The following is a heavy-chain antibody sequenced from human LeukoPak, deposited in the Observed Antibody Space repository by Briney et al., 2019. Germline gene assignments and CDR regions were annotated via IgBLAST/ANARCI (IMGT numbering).Heavy chain of an antibody. J-gene: IGHJ4*02. D-gene: IGHD3-9*01. CDR3: ARSYLRYFDWFPPGDY. Sequence: SETLSLTCAVYGGSFSGYYWSWIRQPPGKGLEWIGEINHSGSTNYNPSLKSRVTISVDTSKNQFSLKLSSVTAADTAVYYCARSYLRYFDWFPPGDYWGQGTLVTVSS. CDR1: GGSFSGYY. V-gene: IGHV4-34*01. CDR2: INHSGST.